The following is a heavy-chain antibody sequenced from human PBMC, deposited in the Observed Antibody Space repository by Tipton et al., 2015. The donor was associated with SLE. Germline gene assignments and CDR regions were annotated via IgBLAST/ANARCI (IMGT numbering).Heavy chain of an antibody. CDR3: ARSNSGMDV. J-gene: IGHJ6*02. D-gene: IGHD4-23*01. Sequence: SLRLSCVVSGFSFSTSCMSWVRQAPGKGLEWVSYISSPGSTISYADSVRGRFTISRDNAKNSLYLQMNSLRAEDTAFYYFARSNSGMDVWGQGTTVTVSS. CDR2: ISSPGSTI. V-gene: IGHV3-48*03. CDR1: GFSFSTSC.